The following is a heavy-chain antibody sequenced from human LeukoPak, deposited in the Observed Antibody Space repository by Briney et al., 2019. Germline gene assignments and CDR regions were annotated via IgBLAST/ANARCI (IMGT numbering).Heavy chain of an antibody. J-gene: IGHJ4*02. D-gene: IGHD5-18*01. CDR1: GGSISSYY. Sequence: PSETLSLTCTVSGGSISSYYWSWIRQPPGKGLELIGYIYYSGSTNYNPSLKSRVTISVDTSKNQFSLKLSSVTAADTAVYYCARDDVDTPTFDYWGQGILVAVSS. V-gene: IGHV4-59*01. CDR3: ARDDVDTPTFDY. CDR2: IYYSGST.